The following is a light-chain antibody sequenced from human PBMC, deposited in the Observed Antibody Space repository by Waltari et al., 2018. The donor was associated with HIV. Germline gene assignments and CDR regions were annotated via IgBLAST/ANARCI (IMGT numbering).Light chain of an antibody. CDR1: QSVATY. V-gene: IGKV3-11*01. Sequence: IMLTQSPATLSLSPGERATLSCRASQSVATYLAWFQQKLGQTPRLLIYDASNRATGTPARFSGSGSGTDFTLTISSLEPEDFGVYYCQQRSFPITFGQGTRLEI. CDR3: QQRSFPIT. J-gene: IGKJ5*01. CDR2: DAS.